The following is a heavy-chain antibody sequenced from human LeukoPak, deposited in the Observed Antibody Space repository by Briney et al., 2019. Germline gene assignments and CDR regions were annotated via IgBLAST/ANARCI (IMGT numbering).Heavy chain of an antibody. CDR2: IKQDGSEK. CDR1: EFTFNNYW. D-gene: IGHD3-3*01. CDR3: ARDRRAPYYGFRSGYIDHYYMDV. Sequence: GGSLRLSCAASEFTFNNYWMSWVRQAPGKGLEWVANIKQDGSEKYYVDSVKGRFTISRDNAKNSLYLQMNSLRAEDTAVYYCARDRRAPYYGFRSGYIDHYYMDVWGKGTTVTVSS. J-gene: IGHJ6*03. V-gene: IGHV3-7*01.